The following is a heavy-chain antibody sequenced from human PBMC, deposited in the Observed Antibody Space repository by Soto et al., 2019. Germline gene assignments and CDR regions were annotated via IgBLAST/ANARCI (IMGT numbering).Heavy chain of an antibody. CDR2: ISVSGDST. CDR1: GFTFSSHV. CDR3: AKDRSGWYYFDY. J-gene: IGHJ4*02. D-gene: IGHD6-19*01. V-gene: IGHV3-23*01. Sequence: EVQLLESGGGLVQPGGSLRLSCAASGFTFSSHVMSWVRQAPGKGLEWVSGISVSGDSTYFADSVKGRFTISRDNSKNTLYLQMNSLRAEDTAIYHCAKDRSGWYYFDYWGQGTLVTVTS.